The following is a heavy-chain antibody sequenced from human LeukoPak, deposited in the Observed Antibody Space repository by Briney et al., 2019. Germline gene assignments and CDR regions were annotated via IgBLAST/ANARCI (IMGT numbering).Heavy chain of an antibody. CDR2: IYFSDST. J-gene: IGHJ4*02. V-gene: IGHV4-59*01. CDR1: GGSMSNYY. CDR3: ARSPGRFDY. Sequence: NPAETVSLPCSVCGGSMSNYYWIWIREPPGKALEWIGYIYFSDSTNYNPPLKSPVNISVDTSKNQFSLKMTSVTAADTAVYYCARSPGRFDYWGQGTLVTVSS.